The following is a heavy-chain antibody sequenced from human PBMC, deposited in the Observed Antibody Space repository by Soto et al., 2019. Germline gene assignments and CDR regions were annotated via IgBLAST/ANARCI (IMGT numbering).Heavy chain of an antibody. CDR1: CGSVISESHY. Sequence: SATLCLTCTVSCGSVISESHYWSWIRQTPGKGLEWIVYIYYTVITNYNPSLKFRFTMSLYTSINQVPLRLVSVTRADTAVYYCARDQYVFRSGPYYYAMEVWGKGTKVTVSS. D-gene: IGHD3-3*01. CDR2: IYYTVIT. V-gene: IGHV4-61*01. CDR3: ARDQYVFRSGPYYYAMEV. J-gene: IGHJ6*04.